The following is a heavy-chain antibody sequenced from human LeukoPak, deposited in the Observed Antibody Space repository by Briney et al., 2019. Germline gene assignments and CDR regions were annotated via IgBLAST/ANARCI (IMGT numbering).Heavy chain of an antibody. D-gene: IGHD3-10*01. CDR3: ASPGSGRHAFDI. Sequence: PETPSLTCAVYGGSFSGYYWSWIRQPPGKGLEWIGEINHSGSTNYNPSLKSRVTISVDTSKNQFSLKLSSVTAADTAVYYCASPGSGRHAFDIWGQGTMVTVSS. CDR1: GGSFSGYY. CDR2: INHSGST. V-gene: IGHV4-34*01. J-gene: IGHJ3*02.